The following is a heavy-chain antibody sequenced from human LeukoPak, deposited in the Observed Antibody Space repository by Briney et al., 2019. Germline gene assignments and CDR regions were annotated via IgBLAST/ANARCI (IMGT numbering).Heavy chain of an antibody. CDR3: ITGRAARRSLDI. Sequence: PGGSLRLSCAASGFTFSNAWMSRGRQAPGKELEWVGRIKTNSDGGTTDYAAPVKGRFTISRDDSKNTLDLQMNSLKTDATAVYYCITGRAARRSLDIWGQGTMVTVSS. CDR2: IKTNSDGGTT. J-gene: IGHJ3*02. CDR1: GFTFSNAW. V-gene: IGHV3-15*01. D-gene: IGHD6-13*01.